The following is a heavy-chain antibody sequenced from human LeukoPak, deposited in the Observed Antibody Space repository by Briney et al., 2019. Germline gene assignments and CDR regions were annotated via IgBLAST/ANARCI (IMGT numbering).Heavy chain of an antibody. V-gene: IGHV3-64*01. CDR2: ISGNGGNT. D-gene: IGHD2-15*01. J-gene: IGHJ4*02. Sequence: PGGSLRLSCVASGFTFSSYAMHWVRQAPGKGLEYVSAISGNGGNTFYANSVKGRFTISRDNSKNTLYLQMGSLKPEDMAVYYCARDSCSGDRCRRYFVNWGQGTLVTVSS. CDR3: ARDSCSGDRCRRYFVN. CDR1: GFTFSSYA.